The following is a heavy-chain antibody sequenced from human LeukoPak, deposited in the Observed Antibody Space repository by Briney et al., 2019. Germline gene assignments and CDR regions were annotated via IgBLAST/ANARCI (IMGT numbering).Heavy chain of an antibody. D-gene: IGHD3-10*01. Sequence: NPSETLSLTCTVSGGSISSHYWSWIRQPPGKGLEWIGYIYISGSTNYNPSLKSRVTISVDASKNQFSLKLNSVTAADTAVYYWSGLGVGSPLFDLGPWGQGALVTVSS. CDR1: GGSISSHY. J-gene: IGHJ5*02. CDR3: SGLGVGSPLFDLGP. V-gene: IGHV4-59*11. CDR2: IYISGST.